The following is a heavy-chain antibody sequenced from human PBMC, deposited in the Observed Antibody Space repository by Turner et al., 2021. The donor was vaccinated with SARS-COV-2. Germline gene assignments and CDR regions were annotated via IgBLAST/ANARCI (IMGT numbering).Heavy chain of an antibody. V-gene: IGHV3-7*01. J-gene: IGHJ4*02. CDR2: IKKDGSAK. CDR3: AGSGGWLLDL. D-gene: IGHD6-19*01. CDR1: GFTISNNW. Sequence: EVLLVETGGDLVQPGGSLRRSCAASGFTISNNWMSWVRQAPGKGLEWVANIKKDGSAKEYVDSVKGLFTISRDNAKNPLYLQMNSLGVEDTAVYYCAGSGGWLLDLWGQGTMVTVSS.